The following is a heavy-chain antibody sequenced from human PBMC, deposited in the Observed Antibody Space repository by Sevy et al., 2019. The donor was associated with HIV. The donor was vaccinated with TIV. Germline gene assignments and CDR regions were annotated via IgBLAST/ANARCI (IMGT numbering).Heavy chain of an antibody. D-gene: IGHD6-6*01. J-gene: IGHJ4*02. V-gene: IGHV3-48*03. CDR3: ARDNELGIAARPYYFDY. CDR1: GFTFSSYE. CDR2: ISSSGSTI. Sequence: GGSLRLSCAASGFTFSSYEMNWVRQAPGKWLEWVSYISSSGSTIYYADSVKGRFTISRDNAKNSLYLQMNSLRAEDTAVYYCARDNELGIAARPYYFDYWGQGTLVTVSS.